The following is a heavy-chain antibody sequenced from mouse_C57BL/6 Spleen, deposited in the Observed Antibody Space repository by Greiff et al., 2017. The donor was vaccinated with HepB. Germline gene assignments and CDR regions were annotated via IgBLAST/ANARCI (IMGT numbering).Heavy chain of an antibody. CDR1: GFTFSDYG. CDR3: ARGGYYGSSSFAY. Sequence: DVKLVESGGGLVKPGGSLKLSCAASGFTFSDYGMHWVRQAPEKGLEWVAYISSGSSTIYYADTVKGRFTISRDNAKNTLFLQMTSLRSEDTAMYYCARGGYYGSSSFAYWGQGTLVTVSA. CDR2: ISSGSSTI. D-gene: IGHD1-1*01. V-gene: IGHV5-17*01. J-gene: IGHJ3*01.